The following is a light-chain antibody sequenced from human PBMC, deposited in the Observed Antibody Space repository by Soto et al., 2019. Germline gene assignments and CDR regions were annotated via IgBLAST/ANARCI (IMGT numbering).Light chain of an antibody. CDR3: QQYNSYSWT. CDR2: AAS. J-gene: IGKJ1*01. CDR1: QSIGYW. Sequence: IQSTPSSSRLSGSVGDRVTNTWRASQSIGYWLAWYQQKPGKAPNLLIYAASTLETGVPSRFSGSGYGTEFTLTIASLQPDDSASYYCQQYNSYSWTFGQGTKVDIK. V-gene: IGKV1-5*01.